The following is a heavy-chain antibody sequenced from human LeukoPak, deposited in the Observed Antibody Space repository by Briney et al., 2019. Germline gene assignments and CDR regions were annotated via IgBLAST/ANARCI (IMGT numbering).Heavy chain of an antibody. CDR3: AREVTPEFDWFDP. V-gene: IGHV4-39*02. CDR1: GGSISSSSYY. CDR2: IYYSGST. J-gene: IGHJ5*02. D-gene: IGHD4-23*01. Sequence: PSETLSLTCTVSGGSISSSSYYWGWIRQPPGTGLEWVGSIYYSGSTYYNPSLKRRVTISVDTSKNQFSLKLSSVTAADTAVYYCAREVTPEFDWFDPWGQGTLVTVSS.